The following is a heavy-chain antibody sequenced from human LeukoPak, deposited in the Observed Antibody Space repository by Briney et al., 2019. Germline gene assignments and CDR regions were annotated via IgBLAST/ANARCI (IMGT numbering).Heavy chain of an antibody. CDR2: LFYTGET. J-gene: IGHJ4*02. Sequence: PETLSLTCIVSDGSISSSSYYWGWIRQPPGKGLEWIGNLFYTGETFYNPSLNSRVTISVDTSKSQFSLRLSSVTAADTAVYYCARTDSGRYSYFDYWGQGTLVTVSS. CDR1: DGSISSSSYY. D-gene: IGHD1-26*01. V-gene: IGHV4-39*01. CDR3: ARTDSGRYSYFDY.